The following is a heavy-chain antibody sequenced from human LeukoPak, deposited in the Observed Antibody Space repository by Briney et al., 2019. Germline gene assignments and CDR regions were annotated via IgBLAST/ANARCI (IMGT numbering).Heavy chain of an antibody. CDR3: AKDSARKSIVGSTTRGVNDY. V-gene: IGHV3-30*18. J-gene: IGHJ4*02. Sequence: GGSLRLSCAASGFTFNSYGMHWVRQGPGKGLEWVAVIVHDGNNKYYADSVKGRFTISRDNSKNTLYLQMNSLRAEDTAVYYCAKDSARKSIVGSTTRGVNDYWGQGTLVTVSS. CDR2: IVHDGNNK. CDR1: GFTFNSYG. D-gene: IGHD1-26*01.